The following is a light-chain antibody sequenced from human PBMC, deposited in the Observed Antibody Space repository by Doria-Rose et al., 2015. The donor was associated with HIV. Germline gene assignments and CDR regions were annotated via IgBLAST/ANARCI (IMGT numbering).Light chain of an antibody. CDR2: WAS. CDR1: QSLLYTSKNY. J-gene: IGKJ3*01. Sequence: DIRLTQSPESLGMSLGERATLNCKSNQSLLYTSKNYLAWYQQKPGQPPKLLIYWASTRQSAVPARFSGSVSVTDFTPTISSPEADDVAVYYCQQYYDTPSFGPGTTVDIK. CDR3: QQYYDTPS. V-gene: IGKV4-1*01.